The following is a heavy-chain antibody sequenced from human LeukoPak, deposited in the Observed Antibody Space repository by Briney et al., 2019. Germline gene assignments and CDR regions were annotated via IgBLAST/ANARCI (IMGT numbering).Heavy chain of an antibody. CDR2: IKQDGSEK. J-gene: IGHJ6*03. V-gene: IGHV3-7*01. Sequence: GGSLRLSCAASGFTFSSYWMSWVRQAPGKGLEWVANIKQDGSEKYYVDSVKGRFTISRDNAKNSLYLQMNSLRAEDTAVYYCASAKQQLVLYYYYYYMDVWGKGTTVTVSS. CDR1: GFTFSSYW. D-gene: IGHD6-13*01. CDR3: ASAKQQLVLYYYYYYMDV.